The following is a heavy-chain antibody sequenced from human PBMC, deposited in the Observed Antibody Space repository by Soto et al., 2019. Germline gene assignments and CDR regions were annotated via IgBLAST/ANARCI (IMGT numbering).Heavy chain of an antibody. Sequence: GGYLRLCCATSGFTVSNYPMNWVRKAQWKGLEWVSVISAGVDLNYYAHSVKGRFTIFKDHAKNSVSLRMNSLRGEDTAGYYRARRAWGQRTLVTVSS. V-gene: IGHV3-23*01. CDR1: GFTVSNYP. CDR3: ARRA. J-gene: IGHJ5*02. CDR2: ISAGVDLN.